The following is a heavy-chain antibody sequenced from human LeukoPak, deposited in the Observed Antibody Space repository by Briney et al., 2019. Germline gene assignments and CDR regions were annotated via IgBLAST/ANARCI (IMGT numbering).Heavy chain of an antibody. CDR2: IKTKTDGGTI. CDR1: GFTFSSAW. V-gene: IGHV3-15*01. Sequence: GGSLRLSCAASGFTFSSAWMSWVRQAPGQGLEWLGRIKTKTDGGTIDYAAPVKGRFTISGDDSKDTLYLQMNSLKSDDTAVYYCANIFGGNSHRSDYWGQGTLVTVSS. D-gene: IGHD4-23*01. CDR3: ANIFGGNSHRSDY. J-gene: IGHJ4*02.